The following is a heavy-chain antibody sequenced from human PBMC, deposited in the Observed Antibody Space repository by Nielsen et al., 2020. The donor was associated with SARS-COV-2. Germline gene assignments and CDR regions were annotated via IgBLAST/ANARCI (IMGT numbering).Heavy chain of an antibody. D-gene: IGHD6-13*01. J-gene: IGHJ4*02. CDR3: ARSTPYGTTWYGALDS. V-gene: IGHV3-23*01. CDR2: ISSSGGRI. Sequence: GESLKISCAASGFPMREYAMTWVRQAPGKGLEWVSLISSSGGRIYYADFVRGRFIISRDMSTNTLYLQMDSLMSEDTAIYYCARSTPYGTTWYGALDSWGQGTLVSVSS. CDR1: GFPMREYA.